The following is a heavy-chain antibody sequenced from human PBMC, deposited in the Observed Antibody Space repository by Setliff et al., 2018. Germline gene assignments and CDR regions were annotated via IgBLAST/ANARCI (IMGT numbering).Heavy chain of an antibody. Sequence: SETLSLTCVVSGGSYWGWIRQSPGKGLEWIGSIYNTGNTYYNPSLKGRVTISVDTSKKQFSLKVTSLTAADTAVYFCARHPLRWYDAFDVWGQGTKVTVSS. V-gene: IGHV4-39*01. D-gene: IGHD4-17*01. CDR2: IYNTGNT. J-gene: IGHJ3*01. CDR1: GGSY. CDR3: ARHPLRWYDAFDV.